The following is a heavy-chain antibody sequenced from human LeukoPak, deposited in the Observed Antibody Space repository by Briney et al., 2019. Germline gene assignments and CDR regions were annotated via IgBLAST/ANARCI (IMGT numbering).Heavy chain of an antibody. Sequence: ASVKVSCKTSGYTLTNYYMHWVRQAPGQGLEWLGWINPRTGGTTYAQKFQGRVTMTRDTSISTAYVELSGLRSDDTAIYFCVPSAGNGDYYFDYWGQGTLVTVSS. V-gene: IGHV1-2*02. CDR2: INPRTGGT. CDR3: VPSAGNGDYYFDY. CDR1: GYTLTNYY. J-gene: IGHJ4*02. D-gene: IGHD4-17*01.